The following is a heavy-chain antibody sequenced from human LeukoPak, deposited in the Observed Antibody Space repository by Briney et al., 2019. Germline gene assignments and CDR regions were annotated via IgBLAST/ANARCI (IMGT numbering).Heavy chain of an antibody. V-gene: IGHV3-9*01. Sequence: GGSLRLSCAASGFTFDDYAMHWVRQAPGQGLEWVLGISWNSGSIGYADSVKGRFTISRDNAKNTLYLQMNSLRAEDTAVYYCARDYGRSRDYGMDVWGQGTTVTVSS. CDR1: GFTFDDYA. CDR3: ARDYGRSRDYGMDV. D-gene: IGHD3-10*01. CDR2: ISWNSGSI. J-gene: IGHJ6*02.